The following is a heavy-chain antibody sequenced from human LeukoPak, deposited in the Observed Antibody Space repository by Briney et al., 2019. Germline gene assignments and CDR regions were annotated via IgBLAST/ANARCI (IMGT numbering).Heavy chain of an antibody. V-gene: IGHV1-69*06. CDR3: ARGRGDIVVVPAANPFLLRFLEWSDSTYAFDI. D-gene: IGHD2-2*01. CDR2: IIPIFGTA. CDR1: GYTFTSHY. Sequence: GASVKVSCKASGYTFTSHYMHWVRQAPGQGLEWMGGIIPIFGTANYAQKFQGRVTITADKSTSTAYMELSSLRSEDTAVYYCARGRGDIVVVPAANPFLLRFLEWSDSTYAFDIWGQGTMVTVSS. J-gene: IGHJ3*02.